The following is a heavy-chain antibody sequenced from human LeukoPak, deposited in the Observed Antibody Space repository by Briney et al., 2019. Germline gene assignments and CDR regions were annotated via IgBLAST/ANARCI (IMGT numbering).Heavy chain of an antibody. CDR3: ARTNSKKQGGPSYYFDY. V-gene: IGHV3-48*03. D-gene: IGHD2-8*01. CDR1: GFTFSSYE. Sequence: GGSLRLSCAASGFTFSSYEMNWVRQAPGKGLEWVSYISSSGSTIYYADSVKGRFTISRDNAKNSLYLQMNSLRAEDTAVYYCARTNSKKQGGPSYYFDYWGQGTLVTVSS. CDR2: ISSSGSTI. J-gene: IGHJ4*02.